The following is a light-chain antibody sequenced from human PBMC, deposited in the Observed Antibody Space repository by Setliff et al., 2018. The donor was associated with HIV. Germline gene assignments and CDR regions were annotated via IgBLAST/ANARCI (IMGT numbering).Light chain of an antibody. J-gene: IGLJ1*01. CDR2: GDN. Sequence: HSVLTQPPSASGTPGQRVTISCSGSTSNIGSNTVSWYQQVPRTAPKLLIYGDNQRPSGVPDRFSGYKSATSASLTISGLQSDDEADYYCAAWDDSLNGLYVFGPGTKVTVL. V-gene: IGLV1-44*01. CDR1: TSNIGSNT. CDR3: AAWDDSLNGLYV.